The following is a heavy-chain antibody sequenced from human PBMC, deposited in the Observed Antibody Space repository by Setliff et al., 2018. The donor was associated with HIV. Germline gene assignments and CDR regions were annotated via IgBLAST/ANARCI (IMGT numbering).Heavy chain of an antibody. CDR1: RGTFNSYA. CDR3: AREGGVYGGDHHFDY. J-gene: IGHJ4*02. D-gene: IGHD2-21*02. CDR2: IIPILGSA. V-gene: IGHV1-69*10. Sequence: SVKVSCKTSRGTFNSYAFSWVRQAPGQGLEWMGGIIPILGSANYAQKFQGRVTITADKSTSTVYMDLSSLRSDDTAVFYCAREGGVYGGDHHFDYWGQGTPVTVSS.